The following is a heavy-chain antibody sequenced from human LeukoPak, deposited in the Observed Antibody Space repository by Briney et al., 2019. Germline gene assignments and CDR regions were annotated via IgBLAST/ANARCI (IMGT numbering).Heavy chain of an antibody. J-gene: IGHJ5*02. CDR3: SREPEP. CDR2: IYASGSA. Sequence: SETLSLTCTVSGGSISGYYWTWIRQPAGKGLEWIGRIYASGSASYNPSLESRVTMSADTSKNEISLKLTSVTAADTAVYYCSREPEPWGQGTLVTVPS. CDR1: GGSISGYY. V-gene: IGHV4-4*07.